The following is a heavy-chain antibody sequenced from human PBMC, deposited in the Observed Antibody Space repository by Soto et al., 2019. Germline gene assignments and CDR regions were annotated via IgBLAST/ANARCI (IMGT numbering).Heavy chain of an antibody. CDR3: ADDGGAFDF. D-gene: IGHD2-15*01. Sequence: PGGSLRLSCAASGFTVSSKYMSWARQAPGKGLEWVSAISGSGGSTYYADSVKGRFTISRDNSKNTLYLQMNSLRAEDTAVYYMADDGGAFDFWGQGTLVTVSS. V-gene: IGHV3-23*01. J-gene: IGHJ4*02. CDR1: GFTVSSKY. CDR2: ISGSGGST.